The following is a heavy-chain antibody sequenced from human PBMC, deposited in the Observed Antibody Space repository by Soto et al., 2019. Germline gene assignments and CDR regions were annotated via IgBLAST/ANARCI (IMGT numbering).Heavy chain of an antibody. CDR3: AKALYSSGWYYFDY. CDR2: ISGSGGST. V-gene: IGHV3-23*01. Sequence: GGSLRLSCAASGFTFSSYAMSWVRQAPGKGLEWVSAISGSGGSTYYADSVKGRSTISRDNSKNTLYLQMNSLRAEDTAVYYCAKALYSSGWYYFDYWGQGTLVTVSS. D-gene: IGHD6-19*01. CDR1: GFTFSSYA. J-gene: IGHJ4*02.